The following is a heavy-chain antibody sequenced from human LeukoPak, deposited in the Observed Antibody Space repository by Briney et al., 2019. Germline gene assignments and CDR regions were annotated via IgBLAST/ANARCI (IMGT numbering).Heavy chain of an antibody. V-gene: IGHV4-61*08. Sequence: SETLSLTCTVSGGSISSGGYYWSWIRQHPGKGLEWIGYIYYSGSTNYNPSLKSRVTISVDTSKNQFSLKLSSVTAADTAVYYCARHPRFGVLFDYWGQGTLVTVSS. CDR3: ARHPRFGVLFDY. J-gene: IGHJ4*02. D-gene: IGHD3-10*01. CDR2: IYYSGST. CDR1: GGSISSGGYY.